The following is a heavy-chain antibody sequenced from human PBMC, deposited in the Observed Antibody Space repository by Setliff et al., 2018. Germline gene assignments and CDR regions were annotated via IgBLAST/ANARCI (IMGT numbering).Heavy chain of an antibody. CDR1: GFTFSRYA. J-gene: IGHJ4*02. CDR3: RLWFGELLRDY. CDR2: LDNDGST. D-gene: IGHD3-10*01. Sequence: GGSLRLSCVASGFTFSRYAMSWVRQAPGKGLEWVSLLDNDGSTYYSDSVKGRFTISRGTSKNTLYLQMSSLRTEDTAVYYCRLWFGELLRDYWGQGTLVTVSS. V-gene: IGHV3-23*03.